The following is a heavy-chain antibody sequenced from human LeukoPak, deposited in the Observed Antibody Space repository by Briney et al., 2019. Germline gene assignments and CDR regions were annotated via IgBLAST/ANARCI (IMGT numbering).Heavy chain of an antibody. CDR2: FDPEDGEK. V-gene: IGHV1-24*01. CDR1: GYTLTELS. D-gene: IGHD1-7*01. CDR3: ATDARTTGTTSYYYMDV. J-gene: IGHJ6*03. Sequence: ASVKVSCKVSGYTLTELSVHWVRQAPGKGLEWMGGFDPEDGEKIYAQKFQGRVTMTEDTSTDTAYMELSSLRSEDTAVYYCATDARTTGTTSYYYMDVWGKGTTVTVSS.